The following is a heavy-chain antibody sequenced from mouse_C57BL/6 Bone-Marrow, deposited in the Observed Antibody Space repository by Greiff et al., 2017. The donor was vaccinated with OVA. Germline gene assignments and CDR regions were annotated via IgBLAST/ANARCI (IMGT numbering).Heavy chain of an antibody. CDR3: AREGLPFMDY. CDR2: ISNGGGST. D-gene: IGHD5-5*01. J-gene: IGHJ4*01. Sequence: EVQLVESGGGLVQPGGSLKLSCAASGFTFSDYYMYWVRQTPEKRLEWVAYISNGGGSTYYPDTVKGRFTISRDNAKNTLYLQMSRLKSEDTAMYYCAREGLPFMDYWGQGTSVTVSS. CDR1: GFTFSDYY. V-gene: IGHV5-12*01.